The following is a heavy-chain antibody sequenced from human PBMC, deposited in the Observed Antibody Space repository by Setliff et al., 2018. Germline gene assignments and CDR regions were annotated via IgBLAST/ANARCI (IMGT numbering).Heavy chain of an antibody. CDR1: GGSISGYY. V-gene: IGHV4-59*01. CDR2: IYYSGST. D-gene: IGHD5-12*01. Sequence: SETLSLTCTVSGGSISGYYWSWIRQPPGKGLEWIGYIYYSGSTNYNPSLKSRVTISVDTSKNQFSLKLSSVTAADTAVYYCARGLQFYAFDIWGQGTMVTVSS. CDR3: ARGLQFYAFDI. J-gene: IGHJ3*02.